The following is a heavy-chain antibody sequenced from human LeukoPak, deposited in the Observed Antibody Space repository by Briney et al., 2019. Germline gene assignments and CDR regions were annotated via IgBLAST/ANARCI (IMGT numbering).Heavy chain of an antibody. D-gene: IGHD1-14*01. V-gene: IGHV4-30-4*01. J-gene: IGHJ4*02. CDR1: GGSISSGDYY. CDR2: IYYSGST. Sequence: SETLSLTCTVSGGSISSGDYYWSWIRQPPGKGLEWTGYIYYSGSTYYNPSLKSRVTISVDTSKNQFSLKLSSVTAADTAVYYCARAPDEEPPFDYWGQGTLVTVSS. CDR3: ARAPDEEPPFDY.